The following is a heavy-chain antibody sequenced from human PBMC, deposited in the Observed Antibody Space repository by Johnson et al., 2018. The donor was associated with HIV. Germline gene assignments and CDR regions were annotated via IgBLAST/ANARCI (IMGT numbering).Heavy chain of an antibody. CDR2: ISYDGGSK. CDR1: GLTFSSYG. D-gene: IGHD3-3*01. J-gene: IGHJ3*02. V-gene: IGHV3-30*18. Sequence: VQLVESGGGVVQPGQSLRLSCSASGLTFSSYGMHWVRQAPGKGLEWVTLISYDGGSKYYADSVKGRFTISRDNSKNTLYLQMNSLRAEDTAVYYCTKGRIFGVGAFDIWGQGTVVTVSP. CDR3: TKGRIFGVGAFDI.